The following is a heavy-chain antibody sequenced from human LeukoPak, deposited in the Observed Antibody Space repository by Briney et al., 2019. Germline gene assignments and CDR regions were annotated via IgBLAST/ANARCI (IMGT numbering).Heavy chain of an antibody. V-gene: IGHV3-11*04. D-gene: IGHD6-19*01. Sequence: PGGSLRLSCAASGFTFSDYYMSWIRQAPGKGLEWVSYISSSGSTIYYADSVKGRFTISRDNAKNSLYLQMNSLRAEDTAVYYCARAAVAGRPDAFDIWGQGTMVTVSS. CDR1: GFTFSDYY. J-gene: IGHJ3*02. CDR2: ISSSGSTI. CDR3: ARAAVAGRPDAFDI.